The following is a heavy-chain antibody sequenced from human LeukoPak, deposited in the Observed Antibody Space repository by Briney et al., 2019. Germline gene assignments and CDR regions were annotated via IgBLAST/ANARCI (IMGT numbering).Heavy chain of an antibody. J-gene: IGHJ4*02. Sequence: GGSLRLSCAASGLTFSGYYMSSIRQAPGKGLEWVSYISSSGSTIYYAASVKGRFTISRDNAKNSLYLQMNSLRAEDTAVYYCARVYYDILTGYLDYWGQGTLVTVSS. D-gene: IGHD3-9*01. V-gene: IGHV3-11*01. CDR1: GLTFSGYY. CDR2: ISSSGSTI. CDR3: ARVYYDILTGYLDY.